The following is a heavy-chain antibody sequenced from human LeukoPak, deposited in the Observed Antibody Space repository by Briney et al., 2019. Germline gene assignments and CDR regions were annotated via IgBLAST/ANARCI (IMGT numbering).Heavy chain of an antibody. CDR1: GFTFSSYS. Sequence: GGSLRLSCAASGFTFSSYSMNWVRQAPGKGLEWVSSISSSSSYIYYADSVKGRFTISRDNAKNSLYLQMNSLRAGDTAVYYCARDQGSYYDSSGYYNYWGQGTLVTVSS. CDR3: ARDQGSYYDSSGYYNY. CDR2: ISSSSSYI. J-gene: IGHJ4*02. D-gene: IGHD3-22*01. V-gene: IGHV3-21*01.